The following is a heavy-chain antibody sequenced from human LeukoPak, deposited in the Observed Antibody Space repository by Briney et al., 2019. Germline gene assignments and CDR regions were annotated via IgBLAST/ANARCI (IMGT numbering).Heavy chain of an antibody. Sequence: EASVKVSCKASGYTFTGYYIHWVRQAPGQGLEWVGWINPNTGGTNHAQRFQGRVTMTGDTSISTAYMALSRLRSDDTAVYYCARDFGYSSATYYFDYWGQGTLVTVSS. V-gene: IGHV1-2*02. J-gene: IGHJ4*02. CDR2: INPNTGGT. D-gene: IGHD6-25*01. CDR1: GYTFTGYY. CDR3: ARDFGYSSATYYFDY.